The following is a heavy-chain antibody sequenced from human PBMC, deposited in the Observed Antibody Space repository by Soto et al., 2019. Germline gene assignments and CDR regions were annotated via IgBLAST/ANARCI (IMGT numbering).Heavy chain of an antibody. CDR3: ARRRITTFGVVITGYGMDV. CDR1: GDSISNNNC. D-gene: IGHD3-3*01. Sequence: PSETLSLTCAVSGDSISNNNCWNWVRQPPGKGLEWIGEIYHSGTANYKPSLKSRVTISLDKSNNQFSLTLNPVTAADTAVYYCARRRITTFGVVITGYGMDVWGQGTTVTVSS. V-gene: IGHV4-4*02. J-gene: IGHJ6*02. CDR2: IYHSGTA.